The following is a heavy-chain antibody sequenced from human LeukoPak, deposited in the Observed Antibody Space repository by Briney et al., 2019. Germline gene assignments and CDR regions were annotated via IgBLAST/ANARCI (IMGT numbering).Heavy chain of an antibody. Sequence: ASVKVSCKASGGTFSSYAISWVRQASGQGLEWMGRIIPILGIANYAQKFQGRVPITADKSTSTAYMELGSRRSEDTAGYYCGGVAGNDAFDIWGQGTMVTVSS. CDR1: GGTFSSYA. V-gene: IGHV1-69*04. CDR2: IIPILGIA. J-gene: IGHJ3*02. CDR3: GGVAGNDAFDI. D-gene: IGHD6-13*01.